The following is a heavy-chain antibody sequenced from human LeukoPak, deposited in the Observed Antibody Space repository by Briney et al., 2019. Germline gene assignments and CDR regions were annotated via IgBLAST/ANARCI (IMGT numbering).Heavy chain of an antibody. CDR1: GFTFSSYG. J-gene: IGHJ6*03. Sequence: PGGSLRLSCAASGFTFSSYGMHWVRQAPGKGLEWVAVISYDGSNKYYADSVKGRFTISRDNSKNTLYLQMNSLRAEDTAVYYCARDAWSSGWYYYYYMDVWGKGTTVTVSS. V-gene: IGHV3-30*03. CDR2: ISYDGSNK. CDR3: ARDAWSSGWYYYYYMDV. D-gene: IGHD6-19*01.